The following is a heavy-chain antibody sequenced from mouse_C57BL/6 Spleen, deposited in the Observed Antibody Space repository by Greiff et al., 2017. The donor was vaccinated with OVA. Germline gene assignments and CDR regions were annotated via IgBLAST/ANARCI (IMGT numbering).Heavy chain of an antibody. J-gene: IGHJ4*01. CDR1: GYTFTDYN. D-gene: IGHD2-4*01. V-gene: IGHV1-18*01. Sequence: EVQRVESGPELVKPGASVKIPCKASGYTFTDYNMDWVKQSHGKSLEWIGDINPNNGGTIYNQKFKGKATLTVDKSSSTAYMELRSLTSEDTAVYYCALYYDYDVGAMDYWGQGTSVTVSS. CDR3: ALYYDYDVGAMDY. CDR2: INPNNGGT.